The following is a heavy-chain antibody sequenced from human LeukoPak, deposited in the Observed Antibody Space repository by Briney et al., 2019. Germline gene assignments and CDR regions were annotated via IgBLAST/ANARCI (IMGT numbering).Heavy chain of an antibody. CDR1: GFTFDDYA. V-gene: IGHV3-43*02. Sequence: GGSLRLSCAASGFTFDDYAMHWVRQAPGKGLEGVSLISGDGGSTYYADSVKGRFTITRDNSKNSLYLQMNSLRTEDTALYYCAKDTWELPTSLSRYGDFDYWGQGTLVTVSS. D-gene: IGHD1-26*01. J-gene: IGHJ4*02. CDR2: ISGDGGST. CDR3: AKDTWELPTSLSRYGDFDY.